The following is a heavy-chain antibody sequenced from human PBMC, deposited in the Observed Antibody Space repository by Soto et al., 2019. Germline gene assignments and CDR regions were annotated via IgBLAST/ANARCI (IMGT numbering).Heavy chain of an antibody. CDR1: GGTFSSYA. J-gene: IGHJ4*02. D-gene: IGHD3-10*01. CDR2: IIPIFGTA. V-gene: IGHV1-69*01. Sequence: QVQLVQSGAEVKKPGSSVKVSCKASGGTFSSYAISWVRQAPGQGLEWMGGIIPIFGTANYAQKFQGRVTITADESTSTAYMEPSSLRSEDTAVYYCARGGSYMVRGVIDYWGQGTLVTVSS. CDR3: ARGGSYMVRGVIDY.